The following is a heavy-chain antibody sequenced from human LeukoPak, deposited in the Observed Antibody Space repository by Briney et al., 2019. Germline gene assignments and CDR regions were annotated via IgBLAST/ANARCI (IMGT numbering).Heavy chain of an antibody. V-gene: IGHV4-59*01. CDR2: IYYSGST. Sequence: SETLSLTCTVSGGSISSYYWSWIRQPPGKGLEWIGYIYYSGSTNYNPSLKSRVTISVDTSKNQFSLKLSSVTAADTAVYYCAGGRADTAMVSYDYWGQGTLVTVSS. CDR3: AGGRADTAMVSYDY. CDR1: GGSISSYY. J-gene: IGHJ4*02. D-gene: IGHD5-18*01.